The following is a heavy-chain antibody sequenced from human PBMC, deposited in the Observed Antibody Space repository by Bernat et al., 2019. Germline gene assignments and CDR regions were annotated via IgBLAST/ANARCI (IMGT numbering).Heavy chain of an antibody. Sequence: QVQLVQSGAEVKKPGASVKVSCKVSGYTLTELSMHWVRQAPGKGLEWMGGFDPEDGETIYAQKFQGRVTMPEDTPTDTAYMELSSLRSEDTAVYYCATGVGVGATVYYFDYWGQGTLVTVSS. V-gene: IGHV1-24*01. CDR2: FDPEDGET. D-gene: IGHD1-26*01. CDR1: GYTLTELS. J-gene: IGHJ4*02. CDR3: ATGVGVGATVYYFDY.